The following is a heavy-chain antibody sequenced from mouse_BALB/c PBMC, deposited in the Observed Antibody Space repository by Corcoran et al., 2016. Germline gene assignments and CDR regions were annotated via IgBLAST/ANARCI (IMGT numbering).Heavy chain of an antibody. V-gene: IGHV1-9*01. J-gene: IGHJ2*01. D-gene: IGHD1-1*02. CDR3: ARDMGLRLPFDY. CDR2: ILPVSGST. CDR1: GYTFSSYA. Sequence: QVQLQQSGAELMKPGASVKISCKATGYTFSSYAIGWVKQRPGHGLEWIGEILPVSGSTNYNEKFKGKATFTADTSSNTAYMQLSSLTSEDSAVYYCARDMGLRLPFDYWGQGTTLTVSS.